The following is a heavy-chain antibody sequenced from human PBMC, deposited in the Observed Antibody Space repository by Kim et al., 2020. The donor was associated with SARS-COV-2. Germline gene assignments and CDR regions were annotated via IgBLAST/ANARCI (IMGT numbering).Heavy chain of an antibody. CDR3: AKAEDYGGIRAYFDL. D-gene: IGHD4-17*01. CDR1: GFTFGDYA. J-gene: IGHJ2*01. V-gene: IGHV3-9*01. Sequence: GGSLRLSCAASGFTFGDYAMHWVRQAPGKGLEWVSDTSGSSDYKGYADSAKGRFTISRDNAKNSLYLQMNRLRLEDTALYYCAKAEDYGGIRAYFDLWGRGTLGIVSS. CDR2: TSGSSDYK.